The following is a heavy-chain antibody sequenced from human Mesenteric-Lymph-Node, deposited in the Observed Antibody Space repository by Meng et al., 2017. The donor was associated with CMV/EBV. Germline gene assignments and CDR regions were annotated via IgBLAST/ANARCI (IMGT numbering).Heavy chain of an antibody. Sequence: CAASGFTFSGSTMHWVRQASGKGLEWVGRIRSRANSYATAYAASVKGRFTISRDDSKNTAYLQMNSLKTEDTAVYYCSGLGDPQSGYWGQGTLVTVSS. CDR3: SGLGDPQSGY. CDR1: GFTFSGST. V-gene: IGHV3-73*01. CDR2: IRSRANSYAT. D-gene: IGHD1-26*01. J-gene: IGHJ4*02.